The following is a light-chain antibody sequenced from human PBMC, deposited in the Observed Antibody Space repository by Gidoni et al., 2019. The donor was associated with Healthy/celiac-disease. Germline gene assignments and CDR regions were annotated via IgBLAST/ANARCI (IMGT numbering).Light chain of an antibody. Sequence: EIVLTQSPATLSLTPGERATLTCRASQSVRSYLAWYQHKPGQAPRLLIYDASNSATGIPARFSGSGSGTDFTLTINSLEPEDFAVYYCQQRSNWPPTFGPGTKVDIK. CDR2: DAS. V-gene: IGKV3-11*01. J-gene: IGKJ3*01. CDR3: QQRSNWPPT. CDR1: QSVRSY.